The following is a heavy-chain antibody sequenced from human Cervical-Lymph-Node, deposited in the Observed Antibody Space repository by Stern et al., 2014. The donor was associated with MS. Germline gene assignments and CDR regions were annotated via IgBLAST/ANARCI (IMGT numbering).Heavy chain of an antibody. Sequence: VQLVESGGGVIQPGGSLRLSCTASGFTVSRDYMTWVRQAPVQGLEWVSLITNVGSTFYTDSVKGRFTISRDDSKNTVYLHMTSLRAEDTAMYYCARDTSSPERSDWWGQGTLVTVSS. CDR3: ARDTSSPERSDW. CDR1: GFTVSRDY. CDR2: ITNVGST. V-gene: IGHV3-53*01. D-gene: IGHD1-1*01. J-gene: IGHJ4*02.